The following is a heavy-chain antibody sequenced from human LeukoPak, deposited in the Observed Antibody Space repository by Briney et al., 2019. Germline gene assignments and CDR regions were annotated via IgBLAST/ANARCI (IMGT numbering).Heavy chain of an antibody. Sequence: SETLSLTCSVSGGSLNYYYWIWPRQPPGGGLEWIGDIYSDGTTNYNPSLRSRVTISVDTSKRQISLNLKSVTAADSAVYYCARTLGGSGNPFDYWGQGTLVTVSS. CDR2: IYSDGTT. CDR3: ARTLGGSGNPFDY. D-gene: IGHD3-10*01. V-gene: IGHV4-59*01. CDR1: GGSLNYYY. J-gene: IGHJ4*02.